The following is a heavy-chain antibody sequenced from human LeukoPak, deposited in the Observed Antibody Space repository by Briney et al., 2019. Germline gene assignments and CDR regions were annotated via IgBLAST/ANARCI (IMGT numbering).Heavy chain of an antibody. CDR3: AKGGYSSGWFDY. D-gene: IGHD6-19*01. CDR1: GFTFDDYA. J-gene: IGHJ4*02. Sequence: GGSLRLSCADSGFTFDDYAMHWLRQAPGKGLEWVPGISWNSGSIGYADSVKGRFTISRDNAKNSLYLQMNSLRAEDMALYYCAKGGYSSGWFDYWGQGTLVTVSS. V-gene: IGHV3-9*03. CDR2: ISWNSGSI.